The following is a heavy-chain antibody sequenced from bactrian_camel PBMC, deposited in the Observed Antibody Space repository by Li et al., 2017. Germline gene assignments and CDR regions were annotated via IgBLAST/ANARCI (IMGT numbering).Heavy chain of an antibody. V-gene: IGHV3S53*01. CDR2: IAGNGWT. CDR1: LAKASYMMYC. CDR3: AANTDRFCAPRPADFRY. J-gene: IGHJ6*01. D-gene: IGHD2*01. Sequence: VQLVESGGDSVHTGGSLKLSCAASLAKASYMMYCLGWFRQAPGKVREGVAAIAGNGWTTYTDSVKGRFTISKDSAKNTLYLQMNSLKPEDTAVYYCAANTDRFCAPRPADFRYWGQGTQVTVS.